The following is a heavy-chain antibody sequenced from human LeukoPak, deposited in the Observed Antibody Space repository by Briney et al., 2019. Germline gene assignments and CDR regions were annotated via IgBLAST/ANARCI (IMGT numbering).Heavy chain of an antibody. Sequence: PSETLSLTCAVSGASISSSFFYWTWIRQPPGKGPEWIGSIYYTGSPYYNPSLKNRVTLSRDTSQNQFSLRLTSVTAADTAVYYCARPSRKETVLSDFDYWGQGIPVTVSA. J-gene: IGHJ4*02. CDR3: ARPSRKETVLSDFDY. V-gene: IGHV4-39*07. CDR2: IYYTGSP. CDR1: GASISSSFFY. D-gene: IGHD1-14*01.